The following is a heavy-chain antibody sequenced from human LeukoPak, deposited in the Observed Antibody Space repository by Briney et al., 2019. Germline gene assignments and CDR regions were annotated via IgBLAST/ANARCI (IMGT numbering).Heavy chain of an antibody. CDR1: GFTFSSYS. CDR3: ARDPPRTYCSGGSCYFDY. Sequence: PGGSLRLSCAASGFTFSSYSMNWVRQAPGKGLEWVSSISSSSSYIYYADSAKGRFTISRDNAKNSLYLQMNSLRAEDTAVYYCARDPPRTYCSGGSCYFDYWGQGTLATVSS. CDR2: ISSSSSYI. D-gene: IGHD2-15*01. J-gene: IGHJ4*02. V-gene: IGHV3-21*01.